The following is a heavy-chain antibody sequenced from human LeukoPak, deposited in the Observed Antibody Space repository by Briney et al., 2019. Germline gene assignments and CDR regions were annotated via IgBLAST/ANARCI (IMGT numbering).Heavy chain of an antibody. V-gene: IGHV3-23*01. Sequence: GGSLRLSCAASGFTFSSYAMSWVRQAPGKGLEWVSAISGSGGSTYYADSVKGRFTISRDNSKNTLYLQMNSLRAEDTAVYYCAKDGGGGYCSSTSCYYTSFGYWGQGTLVTVSS. CDR3: AKDGGGGYCSSTSCYYTSFGY. D-gene: IGHD2-2*01. CDR1: GFTFSSYA. CDR2: ISGSGGST. J-gene: IGHJ4*02.